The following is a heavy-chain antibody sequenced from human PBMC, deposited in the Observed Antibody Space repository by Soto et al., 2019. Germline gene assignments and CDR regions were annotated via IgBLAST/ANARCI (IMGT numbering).Heavy chain of an antibody. D-gene: IGHD3-3*02. V-gene: IGHV1-69*05. Sequence: QVQLVQSGAEVKKPGSSVTVSCKASGGTFGNSAISWVRQAPGQGLEWMGGIILIFPTPDYAQTFQGRVTITTDESTSTAYMEMTSLRSEDTAVYYCARDKDRQQLGGNSYYGIDVWGQGTTVTVSS. J-gene: IGHJ6*02. CDR1: GGTFGNSA. CDR3: ARDKDRQQLGGNSYYGIDV. CDR2: IILIFPTP.